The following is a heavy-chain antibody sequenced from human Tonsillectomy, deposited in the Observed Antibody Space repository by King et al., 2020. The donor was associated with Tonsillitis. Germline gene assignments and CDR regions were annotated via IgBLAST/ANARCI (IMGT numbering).Heavy chain of an antibody. Sequence: VQLVQSGAEVKKPGESLKISCKGSGYRFSNYWIGWVRQKAGKGLEWMGIINPEDSDTRYRPSFQGQVTISADNSISTASLQWSSLKASDSAMYYCARRDGSGSYYSIDYWGQGTLVTVSS. CDR2: INPEDSDT. V-gene: IGHV5-51*01. J-gene: IGHJ4*02. D-gene: IGHD3-10*01. CDR3: ARRDGSGSYYSIDY. CDR1: GYRFSNYW.